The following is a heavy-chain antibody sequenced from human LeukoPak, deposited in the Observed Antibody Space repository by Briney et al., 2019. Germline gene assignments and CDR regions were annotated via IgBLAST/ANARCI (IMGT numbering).Heavy chain of an antibody. V-gene: IGHV3-64*01. CDR3: ARHGQPNYYDSSGYTAVDAFDI. D-gene: IGHD3-22*01. CDR1: GFTFSSHG. J-gene: IGHJ3*02. CDR2: ISGNGGST. Sequence: QSGGSLRLSCAASGFTFSSHGMHWVRQAPGKGLEYVSAISGNGGSTYYANSVKGRFTISRDNSKNPLYLQMNSLRAEDTAVYYCARHGQPNYYDSSGYTAVDAFDIWGQGTMVTVSS.